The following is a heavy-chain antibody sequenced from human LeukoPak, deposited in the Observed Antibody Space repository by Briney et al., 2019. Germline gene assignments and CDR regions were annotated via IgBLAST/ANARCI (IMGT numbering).Heavy chain of an antibody. J-gene: IGHJ4*02. CDR2: IYYSGST. V-gene: IGHV4-39*01. D-gene: IGHD3-10*01. CDR3: ARRRMVGGLRAFDF. CDR1: GGSISSGADY. Sequence: SETLSLTCTVSGGSISSGADYWAWIRQPPGTGLEWIGTIYYSGSTYYNPSLESRVTIVVGTSKNQVSLSLSSVTATDTAVYYCARRRMVGGLRAFDFWGQGTLVTVSS.